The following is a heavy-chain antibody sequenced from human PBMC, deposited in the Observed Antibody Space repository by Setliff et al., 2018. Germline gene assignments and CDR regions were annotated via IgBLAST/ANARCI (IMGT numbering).Heavy chain of an antibody. CDR3: RLWSHDYHNDY. CDR2: LYYTGAT. V-gene: IGHV4-39*07. Sequence: SETLSLTCTVSGGSISTTNYFWGWIRQPPGGGLEWIGILYYTGATYYNPSLKSRVTISVDTPNNQFSLKLTSVTAADTAVYYCRLWSHDYHNDYWGQGTLVTVSS. J-gene: IGHJ4*02. D-gene: IGHD3-16*01. CDR1: GGSISTTNYF.